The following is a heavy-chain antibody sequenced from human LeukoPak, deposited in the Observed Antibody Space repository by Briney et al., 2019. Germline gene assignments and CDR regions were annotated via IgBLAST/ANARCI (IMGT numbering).Heavy chain of an antibody. CDR2: IIPLYGTA. V-gene: IGHV1-69*13. CDR3: ARGNYGGYYYYMDV. J-gene: IGHJ6*03. CDR1: GGTFSSYA. Sequence: ASVKVSCKASGGTFSSYAFSWVRQAPGQGLEWMGGIIPLYGTANYAQRFQGRVTITADESTSTAYMELSSLRSEDTAVYYCARGNYGGYYYYMDVWGKGTTVTISS. D-gene: IGHD4-23*01.